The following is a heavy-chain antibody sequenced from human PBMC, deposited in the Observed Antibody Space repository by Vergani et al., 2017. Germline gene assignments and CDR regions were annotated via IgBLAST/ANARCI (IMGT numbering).Heavy chain of an antibody. CDR3: ARVYCRGMSCAGTDYFYHIDV. J-gene: IGHJ6*03. D-gene: IGHD3/OR15-3a*01. Sequence: EVQLEQSGAAVKKPGESLEISFKGSGYSFSRNWIAWVRERPGQGLEWMGMIYPGNSETRNNPSFRGQVTMSVDKSISTAYLQWSSLKASDSAMYYCARVYCRGMSCAGTDYFYHIDVWGKGTTVTVS. V-gene: IGHV5-51*03. CDR2: IYPGNSET. CDR1: GYSFSRNW.